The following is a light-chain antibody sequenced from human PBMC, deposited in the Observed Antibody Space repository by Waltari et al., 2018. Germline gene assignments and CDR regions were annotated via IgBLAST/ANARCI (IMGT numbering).Light chain of an antibody. CDR2: DAS. J-gene: IGKJ2*01. CDR1: QSIGSY. Sequence: EIVLTQSPATLSLSPGDTATLSCRASQSIGSYLAWYQQKPGQPPMLLIYDASNRATRVPARFRGSGSGPDFTLTISCLEAEDFAVYYCQQRSNWTPHTFGQGARLEIK. V-gene: IGKV3-11*01. CDR3: QQRSNWTPHT.